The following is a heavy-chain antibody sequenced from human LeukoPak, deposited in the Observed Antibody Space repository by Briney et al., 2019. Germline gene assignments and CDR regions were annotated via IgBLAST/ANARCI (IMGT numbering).Heavy chain of an antibody. Sequence: GASLQISCQGSGYSFTSYWIGWVRQMPGKGLEWMGIIYPGDSDTRYSPSFQGQVTISADKSISTAYLQWSSLKASDTAMYYCARHSAVAGTGDVWGQGTMVTVSS. J-gene: IGHJ3*01. CDR3: ARHSAVAGTGDV. D-gene: IGHD6-19*01. CDR1: GYSFTSYW. V-gene: IGHV5-51*01. CDR2: IYPGDSDT.